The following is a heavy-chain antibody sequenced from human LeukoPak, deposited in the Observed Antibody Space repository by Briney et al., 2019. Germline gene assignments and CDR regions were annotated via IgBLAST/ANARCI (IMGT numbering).Heavy chain of an antibody. J-gene: IGHJ3*02. D-gene: IGHD3-3*01. CDR3: AREARFWSGMNWGTTVDDAFDI. CDR2: IKQDGSEK. CDR1: GFTFSSYW. Sequence: GGSLRLSCAASGFTFSSYWMSWVRQAPGKGLEWVANIKQDGSEKYYVDSVKGRFTISRDNAKNSLYLQMNSLRAEDTAVYYCAREARFWSGMNWGTTVDDAFDIWGQGTMVTVSS. V-gene: IGHV3-7*01.